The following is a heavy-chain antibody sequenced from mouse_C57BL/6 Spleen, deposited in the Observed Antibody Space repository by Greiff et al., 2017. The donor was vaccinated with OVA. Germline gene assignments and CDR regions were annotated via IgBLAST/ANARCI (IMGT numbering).Heavy chain of an antibody. V-gene: IGHV1-53*01. CDR3: ARSITTVVAHRYFDV. Sequence: QVQLQQPGTELVKPGASVKLSCKASGYTFTSYWMHWVKQRPGQGLEWIGNINPSNGGTNYNEKFKSKATLTVDKSSSTAYMQLSSLTSEDSAVYYCARSITTVVAHRYFDVWGTGTTVTVSS. CDR2: INPSNGGT. D-gene: IGHD1-1*01. CDR1: GYTFTSYW. J-gene: IGHJ1*03.